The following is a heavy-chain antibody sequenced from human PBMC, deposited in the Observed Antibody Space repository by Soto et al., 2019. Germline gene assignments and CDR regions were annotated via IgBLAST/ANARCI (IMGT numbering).Heavy chain of an antibody. J-gene: IGHJ4*02. V-gene: IGHV3-7*05. CDR3: AGGLGWGSDD. Sequence: PGGSLRLSCAASGFTFSRYWMSWVRQAPGKGLEWVANIKQDGSEIHYVDSVKGRFTISRDNAKNSLDLEMNSLRAEDTAGYYCAGGLGWGSDDWGQGTLVTVSS. CDR2: IKQDGSEI. CDR1: GFTFSRYW. D-gene: IGHD6-19*01.